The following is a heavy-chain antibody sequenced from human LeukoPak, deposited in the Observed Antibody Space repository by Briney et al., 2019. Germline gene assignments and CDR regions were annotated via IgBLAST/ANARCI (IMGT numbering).Heavy chain of an antibody. Sequence: ASVKVSCKASGYTFTDYYMHWVRQAPGQGLEWMGWINPNSGGTNYAQKFQGRVTMTRDTSISTVYMELSRLRSDDTAVYYCARDLSGSGYYYIDYWGQGTLVTVSS. V-gene: IGHV1-2*02. CDR2: INPNSGGT. CDR3: ARDLSGSGYYYIDY. CDR1: GYTFTDYY. J-gene: IGHJ4*02. D-gene: IGHD3-22*01.